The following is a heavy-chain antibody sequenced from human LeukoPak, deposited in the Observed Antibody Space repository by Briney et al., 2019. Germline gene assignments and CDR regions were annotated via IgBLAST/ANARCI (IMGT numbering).Heavy chain of an antibody. CDR1: GFSVSNNY. V-gene: IGHV3-53*01. CDR2: ISSGSST. J-gene: IGHJ4*02. Sequence: PGGSLRLSCAASGFSVSNNYMTWVRQAPGRGLEWVSLISSGSSTYYADSVRGRFTISIDNSKNTLYLQMNRLRAEDTAVYYCARGYSDRLFFVYWGQGTLVTVSS. D-gene: IGHD5-18*01. CDR3: ARGYSDRLFFVY.